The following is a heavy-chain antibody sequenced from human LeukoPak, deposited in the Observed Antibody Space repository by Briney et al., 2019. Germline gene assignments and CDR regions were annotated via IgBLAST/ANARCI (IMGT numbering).Heavy chain of an antibody. J-gene: IGHJ4*02. CDR1: GYTFTSYD. Sequence: GASVTVSNKASGYTFTSYDINWVRQATGQGLEWMGWMNPNSGNTGYAQKFQGRVTMTRNTSISTAYMELSSLRSEDTAVYYCARTYYDSSGYYSLGVFDYWGQGTLVTVSS. D-gene: IGHD3-22*01. V-gene: IGHV1-8*01. CDR2: MNPNSGNT. CDR3: ARTYYDSSGYYSLGVFDY.